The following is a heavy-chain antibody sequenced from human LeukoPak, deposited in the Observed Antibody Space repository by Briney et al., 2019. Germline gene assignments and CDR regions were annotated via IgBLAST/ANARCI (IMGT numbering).Heavy chain of an antibody. V-gene: IGHV4-34*01. J-gene: IGHJ4*02. Sequence: SETLSLTCAVYGGSFSSYYWSWIRQPPGKGLEWIGEINHSGSINYNPSLKSRVTISLDTSKNQFSLKLSSVTAADTAVYYCARTRYYYNSRSYGAPYYFDYWGQGTLVTVSS. D-gene: IGHD3-10*01. CDR3: ARTRYYYNSRSYGAPYYFDY. CDR2: INHSGSI. CDR1: GGSFSSYY.